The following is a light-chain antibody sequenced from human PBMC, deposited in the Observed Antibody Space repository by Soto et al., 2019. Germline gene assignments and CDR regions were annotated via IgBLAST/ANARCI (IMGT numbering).Light chain of an antibody. Sequence: DIQMTQSPSTLSASVGDRVTITCRASQSISNWLAWYQQKPGKAPKLLIYKASGLESWVPSRFSGSGSGTEFTLTISSLQPDDFASYYCQQYNSYPRTFGQGTKVE. CDR2: KAS. CDR3: QQYNSYPRT. CDR1: QSISNW. V-gene: IGKV1-5*03. J-gene: IGKJ1*01.